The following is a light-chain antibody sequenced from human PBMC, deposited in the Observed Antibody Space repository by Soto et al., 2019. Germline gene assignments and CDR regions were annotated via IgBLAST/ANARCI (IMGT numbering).Light chain of an antibody. CDR1: QSVSSY. Sequence: EIVLTQSPATLSFSPGERATLSCRASQSVSSYLAWHQQKPGQAPRLLIYDASNRATGIPARFSGSGSGTDFTLTISSLEPEDFAVYYCQQRSTWPLTFGGGTKVEIK. V-gene: IGKV3-11*01. J-gene: IGKJ4*01. CDR2: DAS. CDR3: QQRSTWPLT.